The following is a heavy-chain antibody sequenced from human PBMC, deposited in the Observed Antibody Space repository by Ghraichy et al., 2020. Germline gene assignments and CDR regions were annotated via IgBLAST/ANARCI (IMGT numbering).Heavy chain of an antibody. J-gene: IGHJ4*02. D-gene: IGHD4-23*01. Sequence: SQTLSLTCAVYGGSFSGYYWSWIRQPPGKGLEWIGEINHSGSTNYNPSLKSRVTISVDTSKNQFSLKLSSVTAADTAVYYCARGVKGGPEFDYWGQGTLVTVSS. V-gene: IGHV4-34*01. CDR2: INHSGST. CDR3: ARGVKGGPEFDY. CDR1: GGSFSGYY.